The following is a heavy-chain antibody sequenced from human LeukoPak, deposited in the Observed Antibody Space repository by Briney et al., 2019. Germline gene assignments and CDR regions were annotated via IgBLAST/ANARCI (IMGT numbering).Heavy chain of an antibody. D-gene: IGHD3-10*01. CDR1: GYSFTTYW. CDR2: IYPGDSDT. V-gene: IGHV5-51*01. Sequence: GESLKISCKGSGYSFTTYWIGWVRQMPGKGLEWMGIIYPGDSDTRYSPSFQGQVTISADKSISTAYLQWSSLKASDTAMYYCARRGGLYGSGSYRFDPWGQGTLVTISS. CDR3: ARRGGLYGSGSYRFDP. J-gene: IGHJ5*02.